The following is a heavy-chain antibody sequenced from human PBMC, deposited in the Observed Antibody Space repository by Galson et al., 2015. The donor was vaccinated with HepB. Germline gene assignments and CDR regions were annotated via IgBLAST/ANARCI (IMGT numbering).Heavy chain of an antibody. CDR1: GFTFSIYG. CDR3: AKDNESRGFDH. Sequence: SLRLSCAASGFTFSIYGMTWVRQAPGKGLEWISTINDNGLKTYCADSVKGRFTISRDNSKSALFLQIDSLRVEDTAVYYCAKDNESRGFDHWGQGTLVTVSS. D-gene: IGHD2-8*01. V-gene: IGHV3-23*01. J-gene: IGHJ4*02. CDR2: INDNGLKT.